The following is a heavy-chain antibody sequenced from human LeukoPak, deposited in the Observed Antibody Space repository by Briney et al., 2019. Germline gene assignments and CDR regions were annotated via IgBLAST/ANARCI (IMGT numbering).Heavy chain of an antibody. CDR2: INPNNGDT. CDR3: ARGAVSGTYRYLY. J-gene: IGHJ4*02. CDR1: GYTFSGYQ. D-gene: IGHD3-16*02. Sequence: ASVKVSYKASGYTFSGYQIHWVRQAPGQGLEWMGWINPNNGDTKYAQKFQGRVTMTSDTSTSTVYMELSRLSSDDTAVYSCARGAVSGTYRYLYWGQGTLVTVSS. V-gene: IGHV1-2*02.